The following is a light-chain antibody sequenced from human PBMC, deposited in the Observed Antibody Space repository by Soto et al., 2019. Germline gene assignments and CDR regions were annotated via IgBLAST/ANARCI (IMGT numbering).Light chain of an antibody. CDR3: QSYDDSLGGHVI. J-gene: IGLJ2*01. CDR1: SSYIGAGYD. V-gene: IGLV1-40*01. CDR2: ANT. Sequence: QCVLTQPPSVSGAPGQRVTISCTGSSSYIGAGYDVHWYQQLPGTAPKLLIYANTNRPSGVPDRFSGSKSGTSASLAITGLQAEDEADYYCQSYDDSLGGHVILGGGTKLTVL.